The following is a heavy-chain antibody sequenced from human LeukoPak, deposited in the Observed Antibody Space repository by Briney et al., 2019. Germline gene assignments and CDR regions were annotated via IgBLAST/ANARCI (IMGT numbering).Heavy chain of an antibody. Sequence: GGSLRLSCAASGFIVSSNYMSWVRRAPGKGLEWVSVIYSGGTTYYADSVKGRFTISRDNSNNTLYLQLNSLRAEDTAVYYCARDGSMMGAGAGTSWWFDPWGQGTLVTVSS. V-gene: IGHV3-53*01. J-gene: IGHJ5*02. CDR3: ARDGSMMGAGAGTSWWFDP. D-gene: IGHD6-13*01. CDR2: IYSGGTT. CDR1: GFIVSSNY.